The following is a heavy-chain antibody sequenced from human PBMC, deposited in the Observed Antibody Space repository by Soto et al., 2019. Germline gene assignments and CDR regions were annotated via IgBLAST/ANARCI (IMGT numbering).Heavy chain of an antibody. CDR2: FDPEDGET. CDR3: ATTYKPKDFWNGRRDYYYYYGMDV. D-gene: IGHD3-3*01. J-gene: IGHJ6*02. CDR1: GDTLTEIS. V-gene: IGHV1-24*01. Sequence: GASVKVSCKVSGDTLTEISIHWVRQAPGKGLDWMGSFDPEDGETIYAQKFQDRIIMTEDKFTDTAYMELSSLTSEDTAVYYCATTYKPKDFWNGRRDYYYYYGMDVWGQGTTVTVSS.